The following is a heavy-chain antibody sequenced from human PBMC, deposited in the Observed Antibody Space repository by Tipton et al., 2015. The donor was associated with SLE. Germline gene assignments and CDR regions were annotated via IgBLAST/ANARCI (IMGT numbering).Heavy chain of an antibody. D-gene: IGHD3-3*01. CDR3: ARGYYDFWSGYYDY. V-gene: IGHV4-39*07. CDR1: GGSISSSSYY. Sequence: TLPLTCTVSGGSISSSSYYWGWIRQPPGKGLEWIGSIYYSGSTYYNPSLKSRVTISGDTSKNQFSLKLSSVTAADTAVYYCARGYYDFWSGYYDYWGQGTLVTVSS. J-gene: IGHJ4*02. CDR2: IYYSGST.